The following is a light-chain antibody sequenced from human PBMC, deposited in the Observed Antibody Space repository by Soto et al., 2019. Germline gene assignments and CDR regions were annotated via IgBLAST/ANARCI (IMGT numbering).Light chain of an antibody. CDR2: AAS. V-gene: IGKV1-39*01. Sequence: DIQMTQSPSSLSASVRDSVTITCRASQNIRNYLNWYQQKPGRAPKILIYAASSLQSGVPSRFSGGGSVTDFTLTITSLQPEDFATYYCQQSYSSPWTFGQGTKVEIK. CDR3: QQSYSSPWT. J-gene: IGKJ1*01. CDR1: QNIRNY.